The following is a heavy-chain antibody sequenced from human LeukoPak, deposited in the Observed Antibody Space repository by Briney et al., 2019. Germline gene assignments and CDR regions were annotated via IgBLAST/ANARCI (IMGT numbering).Heavy chain of an antibody. CDR1: GYSISSGYY. CDR2: IYHSGST. Sequence: SETLSLTCAVSGYSISSGYYWGWIRQPPGKGLEWIGSIYHSGSTYYNPSLKSRVTISVDTSKNQFSRKLSSVTAADTAVYYCARIKGGSGDAFDIWGQGTMVTVSS. J-gene: IGHJ3*02. CDR3: ARIKGGSGDAFDI. V-gene: IGHV4-38-2*01.